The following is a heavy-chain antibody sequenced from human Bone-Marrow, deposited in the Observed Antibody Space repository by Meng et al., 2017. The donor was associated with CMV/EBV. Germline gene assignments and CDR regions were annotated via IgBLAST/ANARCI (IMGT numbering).Heavy chain of an antibody. CDR2: VYFSGTT. J-gene: IGHJ5*02. D-gene: IGHD4-11*01. CDR3: AKGYSNYRA. CDR1: GGSIKNYY. V-gene: IGHV4-59*01. Sequence: ESLRLTCTVSGGSIKNYYWTWSRQPPGKGLEWIGYVYFSGTTNYNPSLKSRVTISADTSKNQFSLKLSSVTAADTAVYYCAKGYSNYRAWGQGTLVTVSS.